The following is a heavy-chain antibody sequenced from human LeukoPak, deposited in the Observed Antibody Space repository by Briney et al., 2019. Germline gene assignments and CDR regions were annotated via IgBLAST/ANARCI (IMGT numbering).Heavy chain of an antibody. CDR3: AELGITMIGDV. J-gene: IGHJ6*04. V-gene: IGHV3-30*04. D-gene: IGHD3-10*02. CDR1: GFTFSSYA. CDR2: ISYDGSNK. Sequence: GGSLRLSCAASGFTFSSYAMHWVRQAPGKGLEWVAVISYDGSNKYYADSVKGRFTISRDNSKNTLYLQMNSLRAEDTAVYYCAELGITMIGDVWGKGTTVTISS.